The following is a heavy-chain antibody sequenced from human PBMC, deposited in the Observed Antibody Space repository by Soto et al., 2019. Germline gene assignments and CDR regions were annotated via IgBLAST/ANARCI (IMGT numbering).Heavy chain of an antibody. CDR1: GYSFATYW. CDR2: IYPGDSDT. D-gene: IGHD2-2*01. V-gene: IGHV5-51*01. Sequence: GESLKISCKCSGYSFATYWIGWVRQMPGKGLEWMGIIYPGDSDTRYSPSFQGRVTISADKSISTAHLQWSSLKASDTAMYYCASSTSFGYYYGMDVWGQGTTVTVSS. CDR3: ASSTSFGYYYGMDV. J-gene: IGHJ6*02.